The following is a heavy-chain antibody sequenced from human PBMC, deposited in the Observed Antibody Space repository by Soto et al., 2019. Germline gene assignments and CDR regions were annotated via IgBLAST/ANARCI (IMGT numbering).Heavy chain of an antibody. CDR3: AKDPINNSNLEPPGY. CDR1: GFTFSSYS. J-gene: IGHJ4*02. V-gene: IGHV3-23*01. Sequence: GGSLRLSWAASGFTFSSYSMSWVRQAPEKGLEWVSAISGSGGSTYYADSVKGRFTISRDNSKNTLYLQMNSLRAEDTAVYYCAKDPINNSNLEPPGYWGQGTLVTVSS. D-gene: IGHD1-20*01. CDR2: ISGSGGST.